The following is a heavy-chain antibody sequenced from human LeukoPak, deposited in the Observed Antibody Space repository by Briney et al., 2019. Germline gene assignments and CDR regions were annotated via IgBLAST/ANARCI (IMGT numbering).Heavy chain of an antibody. V-gene: IGHV4-34*01. CDR1: GWSFSGYY. CDR3: ARITMVRGSIDY. Sequence: SETLSLTCAVYGWSFSGYYLSWIRQPPGKGLEWIWEINHSGSTNYNPALKKRVTISVDTYKNQFSLKLSSVTAEDTAVYYCARITMVRGSIDYWGQGTLVTVSS. D-gene: IGHD3-10*01. J-gene: IGHJ4*02. CDR2: INHSGST.